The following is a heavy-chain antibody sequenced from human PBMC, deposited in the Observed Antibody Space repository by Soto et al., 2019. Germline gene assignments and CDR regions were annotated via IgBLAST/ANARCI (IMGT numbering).Heavy chain of an antibody. Sequence: GGSLRLSCAASGFTFSSYAMSWVRQAPGKGLEWVSAISGSGGSTYYADSVKGRFTISRDNSKNTLYRQMNSLRAEDRAVYYCAKAPRYVVRTGYYMDVWGKGTTVTVSS. CDR3: AKAPRYVVRTGYYMDV. J-gene: IGHJ6*03. V-gene: IGHV3-23*01. CDR2: ISGSGGST. CDR1: GFTFSSYA. D-gene: IGHD3-10*02.